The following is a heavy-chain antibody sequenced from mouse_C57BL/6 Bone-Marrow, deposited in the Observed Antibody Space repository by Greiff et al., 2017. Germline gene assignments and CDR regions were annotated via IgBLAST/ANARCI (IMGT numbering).Heavy chain of an antibody. CDR2: IDPSDSET. CDR3: ARSSYYNNYVSWFAY. V-gene: IGHV1-52*01. CDR1: GYTFTSYW. Sequence: QVQLQQPGAELVRPGSSVKLSCKASGYTFTSYWMHWVKQRPIQGLEWIGNIDPSDSETHYNQKFKDKVTLTVDKSSSTAYMQLSSLTSEDSAVYYCARSSYYNNYVSWFAYWGQGTLVTVSA. J-gene: IGHJ3*01. D-gene: IGHD2-5*01.